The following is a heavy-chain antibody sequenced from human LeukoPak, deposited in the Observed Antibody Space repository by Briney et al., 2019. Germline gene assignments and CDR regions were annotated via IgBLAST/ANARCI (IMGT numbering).Heavy chain of an antibody. V-gene: IGHV3-23*01. CDR2: ISGSGGST. CDR3: ARDGRMGEAAAGVCDY. Sequence: GGSLRLSCAASGFTFSSYAMSRVRQAPGKGLEWVSAISGSGGSTYYADSVKGRFTISRDNSKNTLYLQMNSLRAEDTAVYYCARDGRMGEAAAGVCDYWGQGTLVTVSS. CDR1: GFTFSSYA. D-gene: IGHD6-13*01. J-gene: IGHJ4*02.